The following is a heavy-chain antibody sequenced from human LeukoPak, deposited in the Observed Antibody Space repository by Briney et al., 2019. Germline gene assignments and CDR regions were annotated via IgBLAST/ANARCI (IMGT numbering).Heavy chain of an antibody. CDR3: ARDRRYFDSSGFYSWFDP. CDR2: IYTTGYS. V-gene: IGHV4-4*07. Sequence: SETLSPTCTVSGGSISGYYWSWARQPAGKGLEWIGRIYTTGYSNYNPSLQSRVTMSVDTSKNQFSLRLTSVTAADTAVYYCARDRRYFDSSGFYSWFDPWGQGTLVTVSS. J-gene: IGHJ5*02. CDR1: GGSISGYY. D-gene: IGHD3-22*01.